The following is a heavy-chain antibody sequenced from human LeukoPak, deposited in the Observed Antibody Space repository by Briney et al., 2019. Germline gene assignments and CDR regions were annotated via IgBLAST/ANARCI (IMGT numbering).Heavy chain of an antibody. J-gene: IGHJ6*02. CDR3: ARDPTDYYYYGMDV. D-gene: IGHD2-21*02. CDR1: GFTVSSNY. V-gene: IGHV3-66*01. CDR2: IYSGGST. Sequence: GGSLRLSCAASGFTVSSNYMSWVRQAPGKGLEWVSVIYSGGSTYYADSVKGRFTIPRDNSKNTLYLQMNSLRAEDTAVYYCARDPTDYYYYGMDVWGQGTTVTVSS.